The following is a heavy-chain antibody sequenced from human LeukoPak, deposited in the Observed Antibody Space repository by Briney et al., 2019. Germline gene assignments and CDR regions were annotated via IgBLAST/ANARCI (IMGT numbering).Heavy chain of an antibody. Sequence: SETLSLTCTVSGYSISSGYYWGWIRQPPGKGLEWIGCVYNSGTTVYNPSLTGRVTIPVDTSKNQYSLNLRSVTAADAAVYYCARDAYWGQGILVTVSS. J-gene: IGHJ4*02. CDR1: GYSISSGYY. CDR2: VYNSGTT. V-gene: IGHV4-38-2*02. CDR3: ARDAY.